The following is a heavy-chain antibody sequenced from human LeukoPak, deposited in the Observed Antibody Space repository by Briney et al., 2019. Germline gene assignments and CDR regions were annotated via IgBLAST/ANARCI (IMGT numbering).Heavy chain of an antibody. J-gene: IGHJ5*02. Sequence: SETLSLTCTVSGGSISSYYWSWIRQPPGKGLEWIGYIYYSGSTNYNPSLKSRVTISVDTSKNTFSLKLNSVTAADTAVYYCARDPRGGTSRDNWFDPWGQGTLVTVSS. CDR3: ARDPRGGTSRDNWFDP. CDR2: IYYSGST. D-gene: IGHD1-1*01. V-gene: IGHV4-59*01. CDR1: GGSISSYY.